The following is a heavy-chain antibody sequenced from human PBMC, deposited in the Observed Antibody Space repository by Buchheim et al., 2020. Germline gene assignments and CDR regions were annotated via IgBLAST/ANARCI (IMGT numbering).Heavy chain of an antibody. J-gene: IGHJ4*02. V-gene: IGHV5-10-1*01. CDR1: GYSFTTYW. CDR2: IDPSDSYT. Sequence: EVQLVQSGAEVKKPGESLRISCKGSGYSFTTYWISWVRQMHGKGLEWMGRIDPSDSYTNYSQSFQGHGTISADKSISTAYLQWSSLKASDTAMYYCARHSMGYFDWLNFDYWGQGTL. CDR3: ARHSMGYFDWLNFDY. D-gene: IGHD3-9*01.